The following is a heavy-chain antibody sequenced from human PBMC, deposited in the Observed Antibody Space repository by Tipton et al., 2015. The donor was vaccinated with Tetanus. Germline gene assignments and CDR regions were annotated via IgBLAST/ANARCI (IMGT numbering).Heavy chain of an antibody. CDR1: GFTFSSYG. Sequence: SLRLSCAASGFTFSSYGMHWVRQAPGKGLEWVAVISYDGSNKYYADSVKGRFTISRDNSKNTLYLQMNSLRAEDTAVYDCAKDMVRGLFYYYYGMDVWGQGTTFTVSS. D-gene: IGHD3-10*01. CDR3: AKDMVRGLFYYYYGMDV. V-gene: IGHV3-30*18. J-gene: IGHJ6*02. CDR2: ISYDGSNK.